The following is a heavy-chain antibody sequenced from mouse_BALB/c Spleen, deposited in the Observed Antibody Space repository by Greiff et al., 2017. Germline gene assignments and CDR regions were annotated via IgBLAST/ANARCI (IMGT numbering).Heavy chain of an antibody. CDR1: GFSLTSYG. J-gene: IGHJ4*01. D-gene: IGHD1-1*01. CDR2: IWSGGST. CDR3: ARNYYGSSRDAMDY. V-gene: IGHV2-4-1*01. Sequence: QVQLQQSGPGLVQPSQSLSITCTVSGFSLTSYGVHWVRQSPGKGLEWLGVIWSGGSTDYNAAFISRLSISKDNSKSQVFFKMNSLQADDTAIYYCARNYYGSSRDAMDYWGQGTSVTVSS.